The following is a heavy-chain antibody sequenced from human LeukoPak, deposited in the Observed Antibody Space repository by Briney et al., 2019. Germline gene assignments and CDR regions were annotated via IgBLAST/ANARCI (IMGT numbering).Heavy chain of an antibody. Sequence: ASVKVSCKASGHTFTSYGISWVRQAPGQGLEWMGWISAYNGNTNYAQKLQGRVTMTTDTSTSTAYMELRSLRSDDTAVYYCARAVAARPDYYYYYMDVWGKGTTVTVSS. D-gene: IGHD6-6*01. CDR3: ARAVAARPDYYYYYMDV. J-gene: IGHJ6*03. V-gene: IGHV1-18*01. CDR2: ISAYNGNT. CDR1: GHTFTSYG.